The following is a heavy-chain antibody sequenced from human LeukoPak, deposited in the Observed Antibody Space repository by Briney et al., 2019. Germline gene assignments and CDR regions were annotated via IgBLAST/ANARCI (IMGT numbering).Heavy chain of an antibody. CDR1: GFTVSSNY. CDR3: ARGLIAARPADAFDI. D-gene: IGHD6-6*01. J-gene: IGHJ3*02. V-gene: IGHV3-66*02. Sequence: GSLRLSCAASGFTVSSNYMSWVRQAPGKGLEWVSVIYSGGSTYYADSVKGRFTISRDNSKNTLYLQMNSLRAEDTAVYYCARGLIAARPADAFDIWGQGTVVTVSS. CDR2: IYSGGST.